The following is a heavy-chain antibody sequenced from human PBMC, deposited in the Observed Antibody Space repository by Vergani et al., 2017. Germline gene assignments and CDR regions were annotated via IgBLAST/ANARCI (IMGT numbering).Heavy chain of an antibody. Sequence: EVQLLESGGGLVQPGGSLRLSCAASGFTFSSYAMSWVRQAPGKGLEWVSTLSASDLRTHYADSVKGRFTISRDISKNTLFLHMNSLRPEDTAIYYCAKVGRSEVARTFGAFDIWGRGTMVTVSS. CDR1: GFTFSSYA. CDR3: AKVGRSEVARTFGAFDI. J-gene: IGHJ3*02. CDR2: LSASDLRT. V-gene: IGHV3-23*01. D-gene: IGHD6-19*01.